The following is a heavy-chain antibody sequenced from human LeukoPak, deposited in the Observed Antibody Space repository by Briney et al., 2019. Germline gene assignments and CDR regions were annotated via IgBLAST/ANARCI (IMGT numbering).Heavy chain of an antibody. Sequence: EASVKVSCKASGGTFSSYAISWVRQAPGQGLEWMGGIIPIFGTANYAQKFQGRVTITADESTSTAYMELSSLRSEDTAVYYCAREAFLRVDIVVVPAAMYMDVWGKGTTVTVSS. CDR1: GGTFSSYA. V-gene: IGHV1-69*13. CDR2: IIPIFGTA. J-gene: IGHJ6*03. CDR3: AREAFLRVDIVVVPAAMYMDV. D-gene: IGHD2-2*03.